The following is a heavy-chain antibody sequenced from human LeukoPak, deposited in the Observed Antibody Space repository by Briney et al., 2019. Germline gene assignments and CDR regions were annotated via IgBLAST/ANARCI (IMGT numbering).Heavy chain of an antibody. CDR1: GFTFSSYM. CDR2: INSGSTYT. CDR3: ARSLTTLTYEGY. Sequence: GGSLRLSSAASGFTFSSYMMNWVHQAPGKGLEWVSSINSGSTYTYYTESVKGRFTVSRDNAKNSLFLQMNSLRAEDTAIYYCARSLTTLTYEGYWGQGTLVTVSS. J-gene: IGHJ4*02. D-gene: IGHD1-1*01. V-gene: IGHV3-21*01.